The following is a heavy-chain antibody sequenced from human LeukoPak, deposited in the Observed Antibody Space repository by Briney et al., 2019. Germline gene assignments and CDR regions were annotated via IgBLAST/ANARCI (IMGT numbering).Heavy chain of an antibody. CDR2: MNPNSGNT. J-gene: IGHJ6*02. Sequence: ASVEVSCKASGYTFTSYDINWVRQATGQGLEWMGWMNPNSGNTGYAQKFQGRVTMTRNTSISTAYMELSSLRSEDTAVYYCARLGSSSWYFHYYYGMDVWGQGTTVTVSS. CDR1: GYTFTSYD. D-gene: IGHD6-13*01. V-gene: IGHV1-8*01. CDR3: ARLGSSSWYFHYYYGMDV.